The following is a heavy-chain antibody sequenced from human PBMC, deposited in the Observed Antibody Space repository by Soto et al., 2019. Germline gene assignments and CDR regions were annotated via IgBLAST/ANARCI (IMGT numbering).Heavy chain of an antibody. Sequence: GASVKVSCKASGFTFTSSAVQWVRQARGQRLEWIGWIVVGSGNTNYAQKFQERVTITRDMSTSTAYMELSSLRSEDTAVYYCAADPHTMIVVGDPHFDYWGQGTQVTVSS. J-gene: IGHJ4*02. D-gene: IGHD3-22*01. CDR2: IVVGSGNT. CDR3: AADPHTMIVVGDPHFDY. CDR1: GFTFTSSA. V-gene: IGHV1-58*01.